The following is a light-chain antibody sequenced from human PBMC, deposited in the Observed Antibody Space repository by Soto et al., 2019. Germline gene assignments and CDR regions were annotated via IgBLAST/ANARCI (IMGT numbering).Light chain of an antibody. CDR3: SSYTSSGTQV. CDR1: SSDVGGYKY. CDR2: EVS. J-gene: IGLJ1*01. Sequence: QSALTQPASVSGSPGQLITISCTGTSSDVGGYKYVSWYQHHPGKAPKLMIYEVSNRPSGVSNRFSGSKSGNTASLTISGLQAEDEADDYCSSYTSSGTQVFGTGTKLT. V-gene: IGLV2-14*01.